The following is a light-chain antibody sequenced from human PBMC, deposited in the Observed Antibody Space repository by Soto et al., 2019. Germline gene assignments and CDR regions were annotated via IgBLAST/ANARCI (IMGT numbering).Light chain of an antibody. CDR3: KQYGSSPPT. CDR1: QSVSSSY. Sequence: EIVLTQSPGTLSLSPGERATLSCRASQSVSSSYVAWYQQKPGQAPRLLIYGASSRASGIPDRFSGSGSGTDFTLTISRLEPEDFAVYYCKQYGSSPPTFGGGTKVDIK. J-gene: IGKJ4*01. V-gene: IGKV3-20*01. CDR2: GAS.